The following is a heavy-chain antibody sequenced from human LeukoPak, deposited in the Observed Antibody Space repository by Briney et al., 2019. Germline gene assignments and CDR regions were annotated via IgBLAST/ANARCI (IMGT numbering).Heavy chain of an antibody. CDR2: INPNSGGT. V-gene: IGHV1-2*02. CDR3: ATMRHIAAAGPVNEYFQH. J-gene: IGHJ1*01. D-gene: IGHD6-13*01. CDR1: GYTFTGYY. Sequence: GASVKVSCKASGYTFTGYYMHWVRQAPGQGLEWMGWINPNSGGTNYAQKFQGRVTMTRDTSISTAYMELSRLRSDDTAVYYCATMRHIAAAGPVNEYFQHWGQGTLVTVSS.